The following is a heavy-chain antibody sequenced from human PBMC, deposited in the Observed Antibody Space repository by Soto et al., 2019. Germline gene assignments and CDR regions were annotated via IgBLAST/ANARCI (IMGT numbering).Heavy chain of an antibody. CDR1: GGSFNNYA. V-gene: IGHV1-69*01. Sequence: QVQLVQSGAEVKKPGSSVKVSCKASGGSFNNYAFSWVRQAPGPGLEWVGGIIPIFGTPNYAQSFQGRVTLTADESTSTAYMELSSLTSEDTAVYYCARESLGYNYDTSGSRLYYWGQGTLVTVSS. CDR2: IIPIFGTP. D-gene: IGHD3-22*01. CDR3: ARESLGYNYDTSGSRLYY. J-gene: IGHJ4*02.